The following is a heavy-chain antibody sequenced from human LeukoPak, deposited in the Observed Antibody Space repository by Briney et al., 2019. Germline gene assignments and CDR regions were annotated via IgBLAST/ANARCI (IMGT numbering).Heavy chain of an antibody. J-gene: IGHJ5*02. CDR3: ARVSETMLPSFKWFDP. D-gene: IGHD2-15*01. CDR1: EFTFSDYA. V-gene: IGHV3-30-3*01. CDR2: ISYERSNK. Sequence: GGSLRLSCAASEFTFSDYAMHWVRQAPGKGLEWVAVISYERSNKYYTDSVKGRFTISRDKSKNTLYLQMNSLRSEDTALYYCARVSETMLPSFKWFDPWGQGTPVTVSS.